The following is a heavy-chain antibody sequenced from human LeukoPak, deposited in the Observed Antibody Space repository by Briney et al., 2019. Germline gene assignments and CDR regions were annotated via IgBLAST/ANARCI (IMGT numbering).Heavy chain of an antibody. CDR2: IIGSSGDT. V-gene: IGHV3-23*01. CDR1: GFSLTNFA. CDR3: AKGAYDYIEMGYFDY. J-gene: IGHJ4*02. D-gene: IGHD5-12*01. Sequence: QPGGSLRLSCAASGFSLTNFAMSSVRQAPGEGLEWVSLIIGSSGDTFYADSVKGRFTISRDNSKNRLYLQMNSLRAEDTALYYCAKGAYDYIEMGYFDYWGQGTLVTVSS.